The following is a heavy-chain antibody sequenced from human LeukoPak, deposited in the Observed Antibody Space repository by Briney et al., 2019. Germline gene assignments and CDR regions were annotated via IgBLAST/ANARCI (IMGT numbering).Heavy chain of an antibody. V-gene: IGHV3-21*01. CDR3: ARDLRQLVGGRNWFDP. D-gene: IGHD6-6*01. J-gene: IGHJ5*02. Sequence: GVLRLSCAASGFTFSSYSMNWVRQAPGKGLEWVSSISSSSSYIYYADSVKGRFTISRDNAKNSLYLQMNSLRAEDTAVYYCARDLRQLVGGRNWFDPWGQGTLVTVSS. CDR1: GFTFSSYS. CDR2: ISSSSSYI.